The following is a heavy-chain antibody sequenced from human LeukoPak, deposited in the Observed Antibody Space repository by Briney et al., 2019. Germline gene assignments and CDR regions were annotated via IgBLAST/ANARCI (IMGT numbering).Heavy chain of an antibody. CDR3: ASSTVTKFYYYYYMDV. Sequence: SVKVSCKASGGTFSSYAISWVRQAPGQGLEWMGRIIPIFGTANYAQKFQGRVTITTDESTSTAYMELSSLRSEDTAVYYCASSTVTKFYYYYYMDVWGKGTTVTVSS. CDR1: GGTFSSYA. V-gene: IGHV1-69*05. J-gene: IGHJ6*03. D-gene: IGHD4-17*01. CDR2: IIPIFGTA.